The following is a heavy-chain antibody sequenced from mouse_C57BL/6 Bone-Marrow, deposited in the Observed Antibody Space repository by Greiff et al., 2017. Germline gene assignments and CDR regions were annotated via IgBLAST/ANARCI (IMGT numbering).Heavy chain of an antibody. CDR3: ARYDYDGVDY. CDR1: GYTFTDYY. J-gene: IGHJ2*01. CDR2: IYPGSGNT. V-gene: IGHV1-76*01. D-gene: IGHD2-4*01. Sequence: QVQLKQSGAELVRPGASVKLSCKASGYTFTDYYINWVKQRPGQGLEWIARIYPGSGNTYYNEKFKGKATLTAEKSSSTAYLQLSSLTSADSAVYFCARYDYDGVDYWGQGTTLTVSS.